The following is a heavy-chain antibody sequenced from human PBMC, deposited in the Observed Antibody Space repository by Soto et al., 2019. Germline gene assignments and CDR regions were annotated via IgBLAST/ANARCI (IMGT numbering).Heavy chain of an antibody. CDR2: IIPIFGTA. D-gene: IGHD3-3*01. J-gene: IGHJ6*02. Sequence: QVQLVQSGAEVKKPGSSVKVSCKASGGTFSSYAISWVRQAPGQGLEWMVGIIPIFGTANYAQKFQGRVTITADKSTSTAYMELSSLRSEDTAVYYCASSDTRDFGVVIIYYYGMDVWGQGTTVTVSS. V-gene: IGHV1-69*06. CDR1: GGTFSSYA. CDR3: ASSDTRDFGVVIIYYYGMDV.